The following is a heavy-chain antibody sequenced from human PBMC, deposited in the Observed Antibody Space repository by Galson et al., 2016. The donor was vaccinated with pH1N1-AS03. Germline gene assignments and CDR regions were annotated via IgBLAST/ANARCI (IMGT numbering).Heavy chain of an antibody. V-gene: IGHV4-59*08. D-gene: IGHD4-17*01. CDR3: ARFPDYGDDVGY. CDR2: IFYTGTT. Sequence: LSLTCTVSGGSISSYYWSWIRQPPGKRLEWIGYIFYTGTTNYNPSLKSRVTISEDTSKNQFSLKLTSVTAADTAVYYCARFPDYGDDVGYWGQGTLVTVSS. J-gene: IGHJ4*02. CDR1: GGSISSYY.